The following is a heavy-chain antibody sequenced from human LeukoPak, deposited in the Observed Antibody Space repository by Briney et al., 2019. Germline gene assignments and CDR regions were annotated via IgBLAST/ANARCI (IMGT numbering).Heavy chain of an antibody. D-gene: IGHD5-24*01. CDR1: GFTFSSYW. J-gene: IGHJ4*02. CDR2: IKQDGSEK. Sequence: GGSLRLSCAASGFTFSSYWMGWVRQAPGKGLEWVANIKQDGSEKYYVDSVKGRFTISRDNAKNSLYLQMNSLRAEDTAVYYCARDLFLEMATIMDYWGQGTLVTVSS. CDR3: ARDLFLEMATIMDY. V-gene: IGHV3-7*01.